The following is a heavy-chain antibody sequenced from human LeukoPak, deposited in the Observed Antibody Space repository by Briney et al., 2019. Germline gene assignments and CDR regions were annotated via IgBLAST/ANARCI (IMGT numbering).Heavy chain of an antibody. CDR1: GFTFSSYE. V-gene: IGHV3-48*03. J-gene: IGHJ6*03. CDR2: ISSSGSTI. Sequence: GGSLRLSCAASGFTFSSYEMNWVRQAPGKGLEWVSYISSSGSTIYYADSVKGRFTISRDNAKNSLYLQMNSLRAEDTAVYYCARVYSSSRNGYYYYMDVWGKGTTVTVSS. D-gene: IGHD6-13*01. CDR3: ARVYSSSRNGYYYYMDV.